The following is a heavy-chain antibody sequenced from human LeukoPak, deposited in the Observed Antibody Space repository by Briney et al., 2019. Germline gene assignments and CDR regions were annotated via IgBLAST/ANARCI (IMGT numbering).Heavy chain of an antibody. V-gene: IGHV5-51*01. Sequence: ESLKISCKGSGYSFTNYWIGWVRQMPGKGLEWMGIIYPGDSTTKYRPSFEGQVLISVDKSISTAYLPWGSLKASDTAMYFCARRGYSPSDVVDVWGQGTMVTVS. CDR3: ARRGYSPSDVVDV. J-gene: IGHJ3*01. CDR1: GYSFTNYW. D-gene: IGHD3-22*01. CDR2: IYPGDSTT.